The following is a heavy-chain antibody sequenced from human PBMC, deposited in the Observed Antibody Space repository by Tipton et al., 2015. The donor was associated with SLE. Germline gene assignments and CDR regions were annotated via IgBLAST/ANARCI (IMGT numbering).Heavy chain of an antibody. CDR3: ATSGQWRSGYYTDY. CDR1: GGSFSGYY. CDR2: INHSGST. J-gene: IGHJ4*02. V-gene: IGHV4-34*01. Sequence: TLSLTCAVYGGSFSGYYWSWIRQPPGKGLEWIGEINHSGSTNYNPSLKSRVTISVDTSKNQFSLKLSSVTAAVTAVYYCATSGQWRSGYYTDYWGQGTLVTVSS. D-gene: IGHD3-22*01.